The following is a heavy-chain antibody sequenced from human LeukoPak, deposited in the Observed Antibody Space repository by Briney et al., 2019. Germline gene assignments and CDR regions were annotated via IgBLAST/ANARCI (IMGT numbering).Heavy chain of an antibody. Sequence: GGSLRLSCAASGFTVSSNYMGWVRQAPGKGLEWVSVIYSGGSTYYADSVKGRFTISRDNSKNTLYLQMNSLRAEDTAVYYCARDRVVPAAIPPYYYYYYGMDVWGQGTTVTVSS. CDR1: GFTVSSNY. V-gene: IGHV3-66*02. CDR2: IYSGGST. CDR3: ARDRVVPAAIPPYYYYYYGMDV. D-gene: IGHD2-2*01. J-gene: IGHJ6*02.